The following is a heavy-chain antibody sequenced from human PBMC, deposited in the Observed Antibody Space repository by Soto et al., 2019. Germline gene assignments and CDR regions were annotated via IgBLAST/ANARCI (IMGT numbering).Heavy chain of an antibody. D-gene: IGHD3-16*01. Sequence: GASVKVSCKASGYTFIRYGISWVRQAPGQGFEWMGWISPYDDKTIYAQKLQGRVIMTTDTSTRIVSMELRGLKSDDTAVYYCARGGYYDNSWGKLNHYGLDVWGQGTSVTVSS. CDR2: ISPYDDKT. CDR1: GYTFIRYG. J-gene: IGHJ6*02. CDR3: ARGGYYDNSWGKLNHYGLDV. V-gene: IGHV1-18*01.